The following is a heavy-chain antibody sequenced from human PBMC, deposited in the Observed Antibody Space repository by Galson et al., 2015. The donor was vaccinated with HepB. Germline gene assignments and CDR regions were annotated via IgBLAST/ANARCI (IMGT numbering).Heavy chain of an antibody. V-gene: IGHV3-7*03. CDR2: IKQDGSEK. D-gene: IGHD5-18*01. Sequence: SLRLSCAASGFTFSSYWMSWVRQAPGKGLEWVANIKQDGSEKYYVDSVKGRFTISRDNAKNSLYLQMNSLRAEDTAVYYCARQTLQPYTAMVPRTGAFDIWGQGTMVTVSS. CDR1: GFTFSSYW. J-gene: IGHJ3*02. CDR3: ARQTLQPYTAMVPRTGAFDI.